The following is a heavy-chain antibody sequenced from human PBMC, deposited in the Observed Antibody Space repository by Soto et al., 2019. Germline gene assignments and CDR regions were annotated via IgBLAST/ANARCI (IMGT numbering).Heavy chain of an antibody. D-gene: IGHD3-10*01. CDR2: IYHSGST. CDR3: ARELVGSGSYYYYYGMDV. J-gene: IGHJ6*02. V-gene: IGHV4-4*02. CDR1: GGSISSSNW. Sequence: PSETLSLTCAVSGGSISSSNWWSWVRQPPGKGLEWIGEIYHSGSTNYNPSLKSRVTISVDTSKNQFSLKLSSVTAADTAVYYCARELVGSGSYYYYYGMDVWGQGTTVTVSS.